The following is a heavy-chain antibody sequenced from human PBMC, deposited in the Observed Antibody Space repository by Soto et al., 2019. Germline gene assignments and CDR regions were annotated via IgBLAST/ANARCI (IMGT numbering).Heavy chain of an antibody. Sequence: QVQLQESGPGLVKPSETLSLTCTVSGGSISSYYWSWIRQPPGKGLEWIGYIYYSGSTNYNPSLKSRVTISVDTSKNQFSLKLSSVTAADTAVYYCARAAGYSYGYFFWFDPWGQGTLVTVSS. D-gene: IGHD5-18*01. CDR2: IYYSGST. CDR1: GGSISSYY. V-gene: IGHV4-59*01. J-gene: IGHJ5*02. CDR3: ARAAGYSYGYFFWFDP.